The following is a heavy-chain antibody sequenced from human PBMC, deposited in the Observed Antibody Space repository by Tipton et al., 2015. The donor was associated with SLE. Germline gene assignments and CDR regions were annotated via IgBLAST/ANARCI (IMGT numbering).Heavy chain of an antibody. CDR1: GFTFSTYP. Sequence: SLRLSCAASGFTFSTYPMSWVRQAPGKGPEWVSAISGGGGSTYYADSVKGRFTISRDNYKNTLYLQMNSLRAEDTAVYYCAKGRYFYGSGIYYLFDQWGQGTLVTVSA. D-gene: IGHD3-10*01. CDR2: ISGGGGST. J-gene: IGHJ4*02. V-gene: IGHV3-23*01. CDR3: AKGRYFYGSGIYYLFDQ.